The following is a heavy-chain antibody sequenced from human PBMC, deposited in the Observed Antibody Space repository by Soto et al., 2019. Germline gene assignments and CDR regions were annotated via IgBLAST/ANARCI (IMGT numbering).Heavy chain of an antibody. CDR2: ISAYNANT. CDR1: GYPFTSYY. J-gene: IGHJ5*02. V-gene: IGHV1-18*04. Sequence: SVKVSCKASGYPFTSYYISWVRQAPGQGLEWLGWISAYNANTNYAQKLQGRVTMTTDTSTSTAYMELRSLRSDDTAVYYCARGGGYCTRTSCYMMAHWFDPWGQGTLVTVSS. CDR3: ARGGGYCTRTSCYMMAHWFDP. D-gene: IGHD2-2*02.